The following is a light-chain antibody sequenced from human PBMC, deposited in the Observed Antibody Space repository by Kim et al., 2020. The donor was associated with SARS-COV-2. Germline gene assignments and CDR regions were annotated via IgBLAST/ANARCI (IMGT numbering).Light chain of an antibody. CDR2: DTS. CDR1: QDINNN. CDR3: QQSDSLPPT. V-gene: IGKV1-33*01. J-gene: IGKJ2*01. Sequence: SASVGDRVTIPCRASQDINNNLNWYQRKPGKAPKLLISDTSNLETGVPSRFSGSGSGTDFTFTISSLQPEDIATYYCQQSDSLPPTFGQGTKLEI.